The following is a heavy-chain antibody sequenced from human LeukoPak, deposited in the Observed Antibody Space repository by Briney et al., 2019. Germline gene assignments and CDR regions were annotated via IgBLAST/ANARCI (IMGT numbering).Heavy chain of an antibody. Sequence: SETLSLTCTVSGGSISSYYWSWIRQPPGKGLEWIGYIYYSGSTNYNPSLKSRVTISVDTSKNQFSLKLSSVTAADTAVYYCARRARKDGYNYDYWGRGTLVTVSS. CDR2: IYYSGST. CDR3: ARRARKDGYNYDY. CDR1: GGSISSYY. V-gene: IGHV4-59*01. D-gene: IGHD5-24*01. J-gene: IGHJ4*02.